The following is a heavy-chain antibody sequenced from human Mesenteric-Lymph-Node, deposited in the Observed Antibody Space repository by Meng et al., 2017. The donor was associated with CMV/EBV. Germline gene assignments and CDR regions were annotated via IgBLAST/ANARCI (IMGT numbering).Heavy chain of an antibody. J-gene: IGHJ4*02. V-gene: IGHV3-53*01. CDR3: ATEGGRAARRFNH. D-gene: IGHD6-13*01. CDR1: EFTDSGDY. CDR2: IYGGGAT. Sequence: SCAASEFTDSGDYMNWVRQAPGKGLEWVSVIYGGGATYYADSVKGRFTISRDTSKNTLYLQMNSLRAEDTAVYYCATEGGRAARRFNHWGQGTLVTVSS.